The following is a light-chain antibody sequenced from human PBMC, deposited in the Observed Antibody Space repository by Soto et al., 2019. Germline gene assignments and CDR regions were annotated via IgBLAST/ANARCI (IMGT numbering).Light chain of an antibody. V-gene: IGKV1-8*01. CDR2: AAS. CDR1: QGISSY. CDR3: LQDYNSPRT. J-gene: IGKJ1*01. Sequence: AIRMTQSPSSLSASTGDRVTITCRASQGISSYLAWYQQKPGKAPKLLIYAASTLQSGVPSRFSGSGSGTDFTLTISSLQPEDFATYYCLQDYNSPRTFGQGTRVDIK.